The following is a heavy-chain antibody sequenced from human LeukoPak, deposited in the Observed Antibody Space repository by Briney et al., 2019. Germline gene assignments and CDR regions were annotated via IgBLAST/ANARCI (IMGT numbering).Heavy chain of an antibody. CDR3: AKVDWNYGVY. CDR2: IRYDGSNE. CDR1: GFTFTGYT. Sequence: GGSLRLSCAASGFTFTGYTMHWVRQPPGKGLEWVAFIRYDGSNEYYADSVKGRFTISRDNSKNTLFLQMNSLRTEDTAVYYCAKVDWNYGVYWGQGTLVTVSS. J-gene: IGHJ4*02. D-gene: IGHD3/OR15-3a*01. V-gene: IGHV3-30*02.